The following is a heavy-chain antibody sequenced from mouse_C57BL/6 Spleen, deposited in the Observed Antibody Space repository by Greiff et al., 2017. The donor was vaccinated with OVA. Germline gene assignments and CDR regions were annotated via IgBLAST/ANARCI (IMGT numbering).Heavy chain of an antibody. D-gene: IGHD1-1*01. CDR3: ARTAPYYYGSSPTPFDC. J-gene: IGHJ2*01. CDR1: GYAFSSYW. Sequence: QVQLQQSGAELVKPGASVKISCKASGYAFSSYWMNWVKQRPGKGLEWIGQIYPGDGDTNYNGKFKGKATLTADKSSSTAYMQLSSLTSEDSAVYFCARTAPYYYGSSPTPFDCWGQGTTLTVSS. CDR2: IYPGDGDT. V-gene: IGHV1-80*01.